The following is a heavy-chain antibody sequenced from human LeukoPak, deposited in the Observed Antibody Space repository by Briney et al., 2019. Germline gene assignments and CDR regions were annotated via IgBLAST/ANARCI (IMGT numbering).Heavy chain of an antibody. CDR1: GGSISSGGYS. D-gene: IGHD3-16*01. V-gene: IGHV4-30-2*01. CDR2: IYHSGST. CDR3: ARGRGGRYFDY. Sequence: PSETLSLTCAVSGGSISSGGYSWSWIRQPPGKGLEWIGYIYHSGSTYYNPSLKSRVTISVDRSENQFSLKLSSVTAADTAVYYCARGRGGRYFDYWGQGTLVTVSS. J-gene: IGHJ4*02.